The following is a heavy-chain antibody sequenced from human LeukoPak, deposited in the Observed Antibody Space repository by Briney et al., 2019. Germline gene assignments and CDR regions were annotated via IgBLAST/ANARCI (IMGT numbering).Heavy chain of an antibody. CDR2: INHSGST. CDR3: ARGPRCSGGGCYSVRVDP. CDR1: GGSSSGYY. J-gene: IGHJ5*02. V-gene: IGHV4-34*01. D-gene: IGHD2-15*01. Sequence: SETLSLTCAVYGGSSSGYYWSWIRQPPGKGLEWIGEINHSGSTNYNPSLKSRVTISVDTSKNQFSLKLSSVTAADTAVYYCARGPRCSGGGCYSVRVDPWGQGTLVTVSS.